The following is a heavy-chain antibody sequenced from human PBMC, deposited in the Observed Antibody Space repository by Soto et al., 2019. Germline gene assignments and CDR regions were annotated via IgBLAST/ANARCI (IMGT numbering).Heavy chain of an antibody. Sequence: XETLSLTCSVYGGSFSGYYWSWIRQPPGKGLEWIGEINHSGSTNYNPSLKSRVTISVDTSKNQFSLKLSSVTAADTAVYYCARCRISSSCRYWGQGTLVTVSS. CDR1: GGSFSGYY. J-gene: IGHJ4*02. CDR3: ARCRISSSCRY. CDR2: INHSGST. V-gene: IGHV4-34*01. D-gene: IGHD6-13*01.